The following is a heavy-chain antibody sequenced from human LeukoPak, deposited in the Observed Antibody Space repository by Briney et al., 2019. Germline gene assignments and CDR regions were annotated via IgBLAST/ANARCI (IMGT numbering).Heavy chain of an antibody. V-gene: IGHV3-15*01. J-gene: IGHJ4*02. CDR2: IKSQTDGGTT. D-gene: IGHD3-10*01. CDR3: GGSGSYYKLDC. CDR1: GFTFNNAW. Sequence: PGGSLRLSCAASGFTFNNAWVSWVRQAPGKGLEWVGRIKSQTDGGTTDYAAPVKGRFTISRDDSKNTLYLQMNSLKTEDTAVYYCGGSGSYYKLDCWGQGTLVTVSS.